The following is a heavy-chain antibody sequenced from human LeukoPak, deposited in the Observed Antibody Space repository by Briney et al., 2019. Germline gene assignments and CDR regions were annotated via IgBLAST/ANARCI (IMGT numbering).Heavy chain of an antibody. V-gene: IGHV3-23*01. CDR1: GFTFSHSA. D-gene: IGHD4/OR15-4a*01. Sequence: PGGSLILSCAASGFTFSHSAMSWVRQAPGKGLEWISTISGSGSDTNYADSVRGRLIISRDNSKNTLYLQMNSLRAEDTAVYYCARRAGAYSHPYDYWGQGTLVTVSS. CDR2: ISGSGSDT. CDR3: ARRAGAYSHPYDY. J-gene: IGHJ4*02.